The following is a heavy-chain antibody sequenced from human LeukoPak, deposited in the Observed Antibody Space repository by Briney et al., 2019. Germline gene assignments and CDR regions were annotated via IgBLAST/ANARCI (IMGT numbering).Heavy chain of an antibody. J-gene: IGHJ6*03. CDR3: ARVRDGYNSPLDYYMDV. V-gene: IGHV3-53*01. CDR2: IYSDGTT. D-gene: IGHD5-24*01. CDR1: GFTVSNNY. Sequence: GGSLRLSCAASGFTVSNNYMSWVRQAPGKKLEWVSDIYSDGTTFYADSVKGRSTISRDNSKNTLYLQMNSLRAEDTAVYYCARVRDGYNSPLDYYMDVWGKGTTVTVSS.